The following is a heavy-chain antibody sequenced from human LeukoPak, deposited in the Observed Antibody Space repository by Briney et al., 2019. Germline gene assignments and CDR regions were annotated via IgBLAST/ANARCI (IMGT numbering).Heavy chain of an antibody. CDR1: GFTFSSYE. Sequence: GGSLRLSCAASGFTFSSYEMNWVRQAPGKGLEWVSYISSSGSTIHYADSVKGRFTISRDNAKNSLYLQMNSLRAEDTAVYYCAELGITMIGGVWGKGTTVTVSS. CDR2: ISSSGSTI. J-gene: IGHJ6*04. D-gene: IGHD3-10*02. CDR3: AELGITMIGGV. V-gene: IGHV3-48*03.